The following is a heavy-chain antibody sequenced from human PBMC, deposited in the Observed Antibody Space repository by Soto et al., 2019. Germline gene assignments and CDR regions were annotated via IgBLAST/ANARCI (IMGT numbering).Heavy chain of an antibody. CDR3: ARESLWFGELLSYFDY. CDR1: GYTFTSFA. D-gene: IGHD3-10*01. J-gene: IGHJ4*02. V-gene: IGHV1-3*01. CDR2: INAGNGNT. Sequence: ASVKVSRKASGYTFTSFAIHWVRQAPGQRLEWMGWINAGNGNTKYSQKFQGRVTITRDTSANTAYMELRSLRSEDTAVYYCARESLWFGELLSYFDYWGQGALVTVSS.